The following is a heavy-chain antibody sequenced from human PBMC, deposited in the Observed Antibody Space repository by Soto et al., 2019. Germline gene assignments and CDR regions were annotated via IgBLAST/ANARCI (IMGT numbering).Heavy chain of an antibody. V-gene: IGHV4-59*02. Sequence: QTQLQESGPGLVKPSETLSLTCTVSGASVSSGHWSWIRQSPGKGLEWIGFMYFGGSFNYNPSLTSRATISVDTSKNAFSLKLTSVTAADTAVYYCARSYYDSTGFAVDPWGQGTLVTVSS. CDR1: GASVSSGH. D-gene: IGHD1-26*01. CDR2: MYFGGSF. CDR3: ARSYYDSTGFAVDP. J-gene: IGHJ5*02.